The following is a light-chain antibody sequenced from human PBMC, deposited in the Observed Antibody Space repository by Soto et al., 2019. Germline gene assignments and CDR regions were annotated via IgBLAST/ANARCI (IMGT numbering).Light chain of an antibody. CDR1: QNVNNR. J-gene: IGKJ1*01. CDR3: QHFNSWPLL. V-gene: IGKV3-15*01. CDR2: GAS. Sequence: EIVMTQSPAMLSVSPGERATLSCRASQNVNNRLAWYQQKAVQPPRLLIYGASTRATGIPAMFSGSWSGTEFTLNISSLPSEDFAVYDCQHFNSWPLLFGQGTKVEIK.